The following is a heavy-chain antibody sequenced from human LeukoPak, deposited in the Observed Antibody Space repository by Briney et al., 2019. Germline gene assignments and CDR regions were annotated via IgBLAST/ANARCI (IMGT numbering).Heavy chain of an antibody. CDR1: GFTFSSYA. CDR2: ISGSGGST. D-gene: IGHD3-22*01. J-gene: IGHJ5*02. V-gene: IGHV3-23*01. Sequence: GGSLRLSCAASGFTFSSYAMSWARQAPGKGLEWVSAISGSGGSTYYAGSVKGRFTISRDNSKNTLYLQMNSLRAEDTAVYYCAKDRYYYDSSGTQRFDPWGQGTLVTVSS. CDR3: AKDRYYYDSSGTQRFDP.